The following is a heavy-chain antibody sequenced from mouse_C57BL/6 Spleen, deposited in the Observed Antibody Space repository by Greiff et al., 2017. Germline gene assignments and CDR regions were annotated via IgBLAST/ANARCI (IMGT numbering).Heavy chain of an antibody. CDR1: GYTFTDHT. Sequence: VQLQQSDAELVKPGASVKISCKVSGYTFTDHTIHRMKQRPEQGLEWIGYIYPRDGSTKYNEKFKGKATLTADKSSSTAYMQLNSLTSEDSEVYVCARSYGSSFYGMDYWGQGTSVTVSS. D-gene: IGHD1-1*01. CDR3: ARSYGSSFYGMDY. J-gene: IGHJ4*01. CDR2: IYPRDGST. V-gene: IGHV1-78*01.